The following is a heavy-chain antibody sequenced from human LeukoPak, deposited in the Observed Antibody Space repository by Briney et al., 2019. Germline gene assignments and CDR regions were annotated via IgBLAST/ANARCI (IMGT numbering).Heavy chain of an antibody. CDR2: INHSGST. D-gene: IGHD2-21*02. J-gene: IGHJ3*02. CDR1: GGSSSGYY. CDR3: ARVRRHIVVVTAIPGAFDI. Sequence: SETLSLTCAVYGGSSSGYYWSWIRQPPGKGLEWIGEINHSGSTNYNPSLKSRVTISVDTSKNQFSLKLSSVTAADTAVYYCARVRRHIVVVTAIPGAFDIWGQGTMVTVSS. V-gene: IGHV4-34*01.